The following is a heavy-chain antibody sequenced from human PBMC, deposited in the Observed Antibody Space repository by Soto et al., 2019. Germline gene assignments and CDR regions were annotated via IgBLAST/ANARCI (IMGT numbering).Heavy chain of an antibody. V-gene: IGHV3-15*01. J-gene: IGHJ4*02. CDR1: GFTFSDAW. D-gene: IGHD1-1*01. CDR2: IKGKTEGGTI. CDR3: TTDLHSTGTKY. Sequence: PGGSLRLSCAASGFTFSDAWMSWVRQAPGAGLEWVGLIKGKTEGGTIDYAAPAKARFTISRDASKNTLYLQMNSLKTEDTAVYYCTTDLHSTGTKYWGQGTLVTVSS.